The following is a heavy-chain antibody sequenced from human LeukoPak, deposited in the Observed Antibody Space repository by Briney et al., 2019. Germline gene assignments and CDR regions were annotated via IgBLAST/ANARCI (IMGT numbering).Heavy chain of an antibody. Sequence: SYXXNXVRXXPXKGXXXVSSISTSSIYIYYTDSLKGRFTISXXXARNSLYLQMNRLRAEDTAVYYXXXXXXWNDRGGLDYWGQGTLVTVSS. CDR2: ISTSSIYI. CDR3: XXXXXWNDRGGLDY. V-gene: IGHV3-21*01. D-gene: IGHD1-1*01. J-gene: IGHJ4*02. CDR1: SYX.